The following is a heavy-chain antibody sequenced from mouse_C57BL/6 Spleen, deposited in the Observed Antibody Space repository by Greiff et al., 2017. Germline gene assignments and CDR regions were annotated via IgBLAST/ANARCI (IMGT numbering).Heavy chain of an antibody. J-gene: IGHJ2*01. D-gene: IGHD1-1*01. CDR3: ARRAGSSYVYYFDY. CDR2: IWSGGST. V-gene: IGHV2-2*01. Sequence: QVQLKESGPGLVQPSQSLSITCTVSGFSLTSYGVHWVRQSPGKGLEWLGVIWSGGSTDYNAAFISRLSISKDNSKSQVFFKMNSLQADDTAIYYCARRAGSSYVYYFDYWGQGTTLTVSS. CDR1: GFSLTSYG.